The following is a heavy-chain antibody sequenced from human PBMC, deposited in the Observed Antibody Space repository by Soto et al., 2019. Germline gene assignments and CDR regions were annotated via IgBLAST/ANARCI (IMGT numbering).Heavy chain of an antibody. D-gene: IGHD2-15*01. Sequence: ASVKVSCKVSGYTLTELSMHWVRQAPGKGLEWMGGFDPEDGETIYAQKFQGRVTMTGDTSTDTAYMELSSLRSEDTAVYYCARDLGGWPDYWGQGTLVTVSS. J-gene: IGHJ4*02. V-gene: IGHV1-24*01. CDR1: GYTLTELS. CDR2: FDPEDGET. CDR3: ARDLGGWPDY.